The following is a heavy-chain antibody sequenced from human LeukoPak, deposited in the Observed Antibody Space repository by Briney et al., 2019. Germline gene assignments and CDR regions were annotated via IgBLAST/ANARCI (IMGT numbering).Heavy chain of an antibody. CDR3: ARGRHILMVTVNFDY. Sequence: ASVKVSCKASGYTFTSYYMHWVRQAPGQGLEWMGVINPSGGDTKYAQIFQGRVTMSGDTSTSTFYMELSSLRSEDTAVYYCARGRHILMVTVNFDYWGQGALVTVSS. J-gene: IGHJ4*02. CDR1: GYTFTSYY. D-gene: IGHD2-21*02. V-gene: IGHV1-46*01. CDR2: INPSGGDT.